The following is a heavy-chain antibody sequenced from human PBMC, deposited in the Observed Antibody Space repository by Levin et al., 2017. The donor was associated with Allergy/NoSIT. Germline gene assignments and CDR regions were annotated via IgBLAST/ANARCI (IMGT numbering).Heavy chain of an antibody. J-gene: IGHJ4*02. Sequence: GGSLRLSCGASGFTFSSYAMTWVRQAPGKGLEWVSAISATSDRTYYADSVKGRFTISRDLSKNTLYLQMNSLRVEDTAIYYCATPSGTVLLWFGEFDYWGQGTLVTVSS. V-gene: IGHV3-23*01. CDR3: ATPSGTVLLWFGEFDY. D-gene: IGHD3-10*01. CDR2: ISATSDRT. CDR1: GFTFSSYA.